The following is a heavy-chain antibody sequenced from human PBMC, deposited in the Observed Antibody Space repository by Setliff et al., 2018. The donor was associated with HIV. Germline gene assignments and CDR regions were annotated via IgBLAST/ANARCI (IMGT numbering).Heavy chain of an antibody. Sequence: GESLKISCQGSGYSFTSYWIGWVRQMPGKGLEWMGIIYPGDSDTRYSPSFQGQVTISADKSLSTAYLQWTSLKASDTAVFYCARPRVADYFDSTGYYLPYAFDIWGQGTMVTVSS. CDR2: IYPGDSDT. D-gene: IGHD3-22*01. CDR3: ARPRVADYFDSTGYYLPYAFDI. J-gene: IGHJ3*02. CDR1: GYSFTSYW. V-gene: IGHV5-51*01.